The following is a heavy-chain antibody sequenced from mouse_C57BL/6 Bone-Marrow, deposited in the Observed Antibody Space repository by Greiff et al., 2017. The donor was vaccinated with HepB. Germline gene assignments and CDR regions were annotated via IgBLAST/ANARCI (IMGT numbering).Heavy chain of an antibody. CDR3: TRHYGSSYGYFDV. J-gene: IGHJ1*03. V-gene: IGHV1-15*01. D-gene: IGHD1-1*01. CDR2: IDPETGGT. CDR1: GYTFTDYE. Sequence: VQRVESGAELVRPGASVTLSCKASGYTFTDYEMHWVKQTPVHGLEWIGAIDPETGGTAYNQKFKGKAILTADKSSSTAYMELRSLTAEDSAVYYCTRHYGSSYGYFDVWGTGTTVTVSS.